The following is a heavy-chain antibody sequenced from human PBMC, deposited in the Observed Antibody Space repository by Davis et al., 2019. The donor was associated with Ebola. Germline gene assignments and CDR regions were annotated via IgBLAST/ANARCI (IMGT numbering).Heavy chain of an antibody. CDR1: GGSFSDYF. V-gene: IGHV4-59*12. J-gene: IGHJ4*02. D-gene: IGHD5-12*01. CDR3: ARGRSGYEPFDY. CDR2: IYYSGST. Sequence: MPSETLSLTCAVYGGSFSDYFWSWIRQPPGKGLEWIGYIYYSGSTNYNPSLKSRVTISVDTSKNQFSLKLSSVTAADTAVYYCARGRSGYEPFDYWGQGTLVTVSS.